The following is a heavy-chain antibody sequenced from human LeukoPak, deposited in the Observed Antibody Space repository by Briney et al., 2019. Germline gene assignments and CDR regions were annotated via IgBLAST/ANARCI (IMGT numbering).Heavy chain of an antibody. D-gene: IGHD5-18*01. Sequence: PGGSLRLSCAASGFTVSSNYMSWVRQAPGKGLEWVSGITKSENTYYIDSVRGRFTISRDNSKSTMTLQMNSLRAEDTAIYYCARGGYTYGPGLWGQGTLVSVSS. CDR2: ITKSENT. CDR1: GFTVSSNY. CDR3: ARGGYTYGPGL. V-gene: IGHV3-53*01. J-gene: IGHJ4*02.